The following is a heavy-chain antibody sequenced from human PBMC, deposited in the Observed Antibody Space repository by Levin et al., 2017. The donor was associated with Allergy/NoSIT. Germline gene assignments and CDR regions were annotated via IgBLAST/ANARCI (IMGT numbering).Heavy chain of an antibody. CDR3: ASAPKYYYGMDV. V-gene: IGHV4-59*01. J-gene: IGHJ6*02. CDR1: GGSIRRYY. Sequence: SQTLSLTCTVSGGSIRRYYWSWIRQPPGKGLEWIGYIYYSGSTNYNPSLKSRVTISVDTSKNQFSLKLSSVTAADTAVYYCASAPKYYYGMDVWGQGTTVAVSS. CDR2: IYYSGST.